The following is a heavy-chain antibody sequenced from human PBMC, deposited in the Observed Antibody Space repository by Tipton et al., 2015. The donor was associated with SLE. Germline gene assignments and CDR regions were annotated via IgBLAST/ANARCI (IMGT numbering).Heavy chain of an antibody. CDR3: ARDPGGGWLLDEYFQH. V-gene: IGHV1-2*06. CDR1: GYTFTGYY. CDR2: INPNSGGT. Sequence: QLVQSGAEVKKPGASVKVSCKASGYTFTGYYMHWVRQAPGQGLEWMGRINPNSGGTNYAQKFQGRVTMTRDTSISTAYMELSRLRSDVTAVYYCARDPGGGWLLDEYFQHWGQGTLVTVSS. J-gene: IGHJ1*01. D-gene: IGHD6-19*01.